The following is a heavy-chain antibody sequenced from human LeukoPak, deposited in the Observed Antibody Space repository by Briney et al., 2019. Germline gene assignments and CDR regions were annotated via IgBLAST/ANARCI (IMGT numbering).Heavy chain of an antibody. CDR2: IYYSGST. CDR1: GGSISSGGYY. V-gene: IGHV4-31*03. CDR3: ASSLGTTDPFDY. Sequence: SEPLSLTCTVSGGSISSGGYYWRWIRQHPGKGLEWIGYIYYSGSTYYNPSLKSRVTISVDTSKNQFSLKLSSVTAADTAVYYCASSLGTTDPFDYWGQGTLVTVSS. J-gene: IGHJ4*02. D-gene: IGHD4-11*01.